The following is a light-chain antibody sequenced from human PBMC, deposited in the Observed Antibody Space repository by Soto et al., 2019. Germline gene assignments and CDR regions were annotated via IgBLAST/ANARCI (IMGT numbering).Light chain of an antibody. CDR3: HQTYSAPLT. V-gene: IGKV1-39*01. CDR1: QSIKKY. CDR2: GSS. Sequence: DIQLTESPSALSASVGDRVTITCRASQSIKKYLNWYQQKPGKAPNLLIYGSSTLHTGVPSRFSGSGSAPDFTLTISSLQPEDFAIYYCHQTYSAPLTFGGGTKVDIK. J-gene: IGKJ4*01.